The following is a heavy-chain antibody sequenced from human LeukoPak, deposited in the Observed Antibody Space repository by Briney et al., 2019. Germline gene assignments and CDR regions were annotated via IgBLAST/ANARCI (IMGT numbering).Heavy chain of an antibody. CDR3: ARQKGGTTVGYYYYYYGMDV. V-gene: IGHV5-51*01. CDR1: GYSFTSYW. D-gene: IGHD1-1*01. J-gene: IGHJ6*02. Sequence: GESLKISCKGSGYSFTSYWIGWVRQMPGKGLEWMGIIYPGDSDTRYSPSFQGQVTISADKSISTAYLQWSSLKAPDTAMYYCARQKGGTTVGYYYYYYGMDVWGQGTTVTVSS. CDR2: IYPGDSDT.